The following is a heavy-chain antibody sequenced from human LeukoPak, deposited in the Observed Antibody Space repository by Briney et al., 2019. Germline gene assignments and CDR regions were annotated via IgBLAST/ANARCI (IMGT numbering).Heavy chain of an antibody. D-gene: IGHD1-26*01. J-gene: IGHJ4*02. CDR1: GFTFTSYG. CDR3: ARGGALTSFDS. V-gene: IGHV1-18*01. CDR2: ISAYNGKT. Sequence: ASVKVSCKASGFTFTSYGISWVRQAPGQGLEWMGWISAYNGKTNYAQKLQGRVTMITDTSTSTAYMDLRSLRSDDTAVYYCARGGALTSFDSWGQGTLITVSS.